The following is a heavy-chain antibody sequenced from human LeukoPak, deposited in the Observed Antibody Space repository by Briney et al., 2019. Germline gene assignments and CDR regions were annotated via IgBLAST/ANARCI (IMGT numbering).Heavy chain of an antibody. CDR3: ARTPLYCSGGSCSLGG. J-gene: IGHJ4*02. V-gene: IGHV5-10-1*01. CDR2: INPSDSYT. D-gene: IGHD2-15*01. CDR1: RYGFTSYW. Sequence: GESLKISCKGSRYGFTSYWISWVRQMPGKGLEWMGRINPSDSYTNYSLSFQGHVTISADKSISTAYLQWSSLKASDTAMYDCARTPLYCSGGSCSLGGWGQGTLVTVSS.